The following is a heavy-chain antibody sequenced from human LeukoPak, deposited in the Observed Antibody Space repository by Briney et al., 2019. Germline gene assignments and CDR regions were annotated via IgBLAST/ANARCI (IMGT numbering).Heavy chain of an antibody. CDR2: ASHAGIT. J-gene: IGHJ4*02. Sequence: SETLSLTCAVFGESFVGRHWSWIRQSPGKGLEWLGEASHAGITSYNPSLKSRVSISVDTSKDQFSLTLTSVTAADTAVYYCARGRANWDYDFDYWGQGTPVTVS. D-gene: IGHD1-7*01. CDR1: GESFVGRH. V-gene: IGHV4-34*01. CDR3: ARGRANWDYDFDY.